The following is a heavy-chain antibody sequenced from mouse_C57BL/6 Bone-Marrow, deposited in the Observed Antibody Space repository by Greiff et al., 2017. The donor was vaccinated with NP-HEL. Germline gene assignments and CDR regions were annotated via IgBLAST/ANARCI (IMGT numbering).Heavy chain of an antibody. V-gene: IGHV1-80*01. CDR1: GYAFSSYW. CDR3: ARGVVAPFDY. J-gene: IGHJ2*01. CDR2: IYPGDGDT. D-gene: IGHD1-1*01. Sequence: VQVVESGAELVKPGASVKISCKASGYAFSSYWMNWVKQRPGKGLEWIGQIYPGDGDTNYNGKFKGKATLTADKSSSTAYMQLSSLTSEDSAVYFCARGVVAPFDYWGQGTTLTVSS.